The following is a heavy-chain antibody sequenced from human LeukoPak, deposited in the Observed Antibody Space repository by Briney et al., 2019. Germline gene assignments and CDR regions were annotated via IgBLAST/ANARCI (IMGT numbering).Heavy chain of an antibody. D-gene: IGHD6-13*01. CDR2: INHSGST. J-gene: IGHJ6*02. CDR3: ARGQDYSSSLDV. Sequence: SETLSLTCTVSGVSISSSDYYWGWIRQPPGKGLEWIGEINHSGSTNYNPSLKSRVTISVDTSKNQFSLKLSSVTAADTAVYYCARGQDYSSSLDVWGQGTTVTVSS. CDR1: GVSISSSDYY. V-gene: IGHV4-39*07.